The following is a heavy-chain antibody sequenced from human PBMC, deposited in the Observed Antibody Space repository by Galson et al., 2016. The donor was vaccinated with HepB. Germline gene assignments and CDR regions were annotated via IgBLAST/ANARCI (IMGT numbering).Heavy chain of an antibody. D-gene: IGHD3-10*01. Sequence: SCKASGYTVTSYYMHWVRQAPGQGLEWVGIINPNGGSTDFAQKFQGRVTMTRDTSTSTVYMELSSLKSEDTAIYYCARERKTMGRGVTHLDYWGQGTLVTVSS. CDR1: GYTVTSYY. CDR3: ARERKTMGRGVTHLDY. V-gene: IGHV1-46*01. J-gene: IGHJ4*02. CDR2: INPNGGST.